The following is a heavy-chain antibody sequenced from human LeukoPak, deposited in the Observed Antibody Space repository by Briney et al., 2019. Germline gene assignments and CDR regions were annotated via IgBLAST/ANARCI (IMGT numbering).Heavy chain of an antibody. CDR2: IIPIFGTA. J-gene: IGHJ4*02. D-gene: IGHD4-17*01. CDR1: GGTFSSYA. V-gene: IGHV1-69*05. Sequence: SVKVSCKASGGTFSSYAISWVRQAPGQGLEWMGRIIPIFGTANYAQKFQGRVTITTDESTSTAYMELSSLRSEDTAVYYCARGDFHDDYGDYPFDYWGQGSLVTVSS. CDR3: ARGDFHDDYGDYPFDY.